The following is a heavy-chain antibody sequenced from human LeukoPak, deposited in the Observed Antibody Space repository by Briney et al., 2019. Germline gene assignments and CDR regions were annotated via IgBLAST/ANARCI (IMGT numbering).Heavy chain of an antibody. V-gene: IGHV4-38-2*01. Sequence: SETLSLTCAVSGYSISSGYYWGWIRQPPGKGLEWIGSIYHSGSTYYNPSLKSRVTISVDTSKNQFSLKLSSVTAADTAVYYCARGPVNSYREYRPEEHDYWGQGTLVTVSS. CDR2: IYHSGST. CDR3: ARGPVNSYREYRPEEHDY. D-gene: IGHD3-16*02. J-gene: IGHJ4*02. CDR1: GYSISSGYY.